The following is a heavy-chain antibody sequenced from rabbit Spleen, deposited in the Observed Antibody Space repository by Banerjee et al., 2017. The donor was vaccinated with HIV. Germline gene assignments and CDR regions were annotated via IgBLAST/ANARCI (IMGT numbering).Heavy chain of an antibody. V-gene: IGHV1S47*01. Sequence: QEQLKESGGGLVQPGGSLKLSCKASGFDFSNNAMCWVRQAPGKGPEWIACINTATGKGVYATWAKGRFTISRTSSTTVTLQMTSLTVADTATYFCARDTSSSFSSYGMDLWGPGTLVTVS. D-gene: IGHD1-1*01. J-gene: IGHJ6*01. CDR1: GFDFSNNA. CDR3: ARDTSSSFSSYGMDL. CDR2: INTATGKG.